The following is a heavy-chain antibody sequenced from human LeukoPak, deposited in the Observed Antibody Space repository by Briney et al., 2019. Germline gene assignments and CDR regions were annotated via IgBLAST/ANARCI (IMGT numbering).Heavy chain of an antibody. J-gene: IGHJ4*02. Sequence: ASVTVSCKASGYTFTCNYIHWVRQAPGQGLEWMGMIYPRDGSISYAQKFQGRVTVTRDTSTSTVHMELSDLRSEDTAVYYCARDQEGFDYWGQGTLVTVSS. CDR1: GYTFTCNY. CDR2: IYPRDGSI. CDR3: ARDQEGFDY. V-gene: IGHV1-46*01.